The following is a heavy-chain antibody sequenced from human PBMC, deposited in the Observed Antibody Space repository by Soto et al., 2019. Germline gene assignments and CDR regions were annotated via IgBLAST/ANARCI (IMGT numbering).Heavy chain of an antibody. CDR1: GFTFSSYE. CDR2: ISSSGSTI. D-gene: IGHD3-22*01. Sequence: GGSLRLSCAASGFTFSSYEMNWIRQAPGKGLEWISYISSSGSTIYYAHSVKGRFTISRDNAKNSLYLQMNSLRAEDTAVYYCARVLYDSSGYPIDYWGQGTLVTVSS. CDR3: ARVLYDSSGYPIDY. V-gene: IGHV3-48*03. J-gene: IGHJ4*02.